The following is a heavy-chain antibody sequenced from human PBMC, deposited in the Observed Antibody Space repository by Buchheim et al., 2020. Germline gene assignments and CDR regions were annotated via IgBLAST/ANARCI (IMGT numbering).Heavy chain of an antibody. CDR3: ARVLGVSPSFDY. D-gene: IGHD3-10*01. Sequence: QLQLQESGPGLVRPSETLSLTCTVSGGSISSSSYYWGWLRQPPGKGLEWIGSFFYSGNTYYNPSLKSRVTISVDMSQNQFSLKLRSVTDADTAVYHCARVLGVSPSFDYWGQGIL. J-gene: IGHJ4*02. CDR1: GGSISSSSYY. CDR2: FFYSGNT. V-gene: IGHV4-39*07.